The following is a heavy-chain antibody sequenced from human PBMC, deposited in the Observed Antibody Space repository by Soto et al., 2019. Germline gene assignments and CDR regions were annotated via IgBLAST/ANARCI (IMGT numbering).Heavy chain of an antibody. CDR2: IDPSGTTI. V-gene: IGHV3-11*01. CDR1: GLSFIDFY. Sequence: GGSLRLSCAASGLSFIDFYMSWVRQAPGKVLDWVSYIDPSGTTIVHEDSVKCRFTVSRENDKNSLYLKMDRLRGEDSAVYYCARGNHGLQXWGRVTTVTVS. D-gene: IGHD3-16*01. J-gene: IGHJ6*02. CDR3: ARGNHGLQX.